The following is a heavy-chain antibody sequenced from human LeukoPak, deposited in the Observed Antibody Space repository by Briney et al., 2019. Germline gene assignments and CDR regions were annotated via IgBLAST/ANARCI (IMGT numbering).Heavy chain of an antibody. CDR2: IYNSGST. Sequence: SETLSLTCAVSGGSIRNNYWSWIRQPPGKGLEWIGYIYNSGSTNYNPSLKSRVTISADTSRNQVSLKLSSVTATDTAVYYCARHPAAYVFDCWGQGTLVTVSS. J-gene: IGHJ5*01. D-gene: IGHD2-15*01. V-gene: IGHV4-59*08. CDR1: GGSIRNNY. CDR3: ARHPAAYVFDC.